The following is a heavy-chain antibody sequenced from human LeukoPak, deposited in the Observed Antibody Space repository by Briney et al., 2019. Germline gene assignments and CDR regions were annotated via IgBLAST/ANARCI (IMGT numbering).Heavy chain of an antibody. CDR2: TSAYNGNT. Sequence: ASVKVSCKASGYNFITYGISWVRQAPGQGLEWMGWTSAYNGNTNYAQKFQGRVTMTTDTSSNTASMELRSLRSDDTAVYYCARDRPASIAAVVPFDFWGQGTLVTVSS. J-gene: IGHJ4*02. D-gene: IGHD6-13*01. CDR1: GYNFITYG. CDR3: ARDRPASIAAVVPFDF. V-gene: IGHV1-18*01.